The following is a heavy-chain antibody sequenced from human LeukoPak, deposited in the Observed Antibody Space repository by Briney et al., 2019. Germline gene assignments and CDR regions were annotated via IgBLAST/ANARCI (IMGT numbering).Heavy chain of an antibody. Sequence: GGSLRLSCAASGFTFSNYGMSWVRQAPGKGLVWVSRIKGDGSSTSYADSVKGRFTISRDNSKNTLSLQMNSLRAEDTAVYYCAHGSMYQLDYWGQGTLVTVSS. CDR3: AHGSMYQLDY. V-gene: IGHV3-74*01. J-gene: IGHJ4*02. CDR1: GFTFSNYG. CDR2: IKGDGSST. D-gene: IGHD2-2*01.